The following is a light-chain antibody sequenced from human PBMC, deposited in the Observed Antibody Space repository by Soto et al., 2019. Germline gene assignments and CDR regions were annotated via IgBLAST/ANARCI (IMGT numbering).Light chain of an antibody. V-gene: IGKV3-20*01. CDR2: GAS. CDR3: QQYGSSPGFT. Sequence: EIVLTQSPGTLSLSPGERATLSCRASQSINSRYLAWYQQKPGQAPRLLIYGASSRATGIPDRFSGSGSGTDFTLTISRLEPEDFAVYYCQQYGSSPGFTFCPGTKVDIK. CDR1: QSINSRY. J-gene: IGKJ3*01.